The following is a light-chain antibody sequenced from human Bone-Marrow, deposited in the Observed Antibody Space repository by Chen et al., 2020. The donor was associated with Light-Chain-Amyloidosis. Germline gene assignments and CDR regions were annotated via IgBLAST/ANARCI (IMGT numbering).Light chain of an antibody. J-gene: IGLJ1*01. CDR1: SSDVGGDNH. V-gene: IGLV2-14*01. CDR2: EVT. CDR3: SSYTITNTLV. Sequence: QSALKQPAFASGSPGQSITIPCTGTSSDVGGDNHVSWYQQHPDKAPTLMIYEVTNRPSWVPDRFSGSKSDNTASLTISGLQTEDEADYFCSSYTITNTLVFGSGTRVTVL.